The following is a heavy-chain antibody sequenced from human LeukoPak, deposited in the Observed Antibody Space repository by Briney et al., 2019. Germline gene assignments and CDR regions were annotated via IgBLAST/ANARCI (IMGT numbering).Heavy chain of an antibody. CDR3: ARPRLLFGSGPILV. CDR1: GYSISSGYY. V-gene: IGHV4-38-2*02. J-gene: IGHJ4*02. D-gene: IGHD3-10*01. CDR2: IYHSGST. Sequence: SSETLSLTCTVSGYSISSGYYWGWIRQPPGKGLEWIGSIYHSGSTYYNPSLKSRVTISVDTSKNQFSLRLTSVTAADTAVYFCARPRLLFGSGPILVWGQGTLVTVSS.